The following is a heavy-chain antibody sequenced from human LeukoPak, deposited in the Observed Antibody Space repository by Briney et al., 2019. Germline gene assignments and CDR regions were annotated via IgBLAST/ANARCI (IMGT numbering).Heavy chain of an antibody. D-gene: IGHD3-22*01. J-gene: IGHJ4*02. Sequence: GASVKVSCKASGYTFTSYGISWVRQAPGQGLEWMGWISAYNGNTNYAQKLQGRVTMTTDTSTSTAYVELRSLRSDDTAVYYCARNGYYDSSGYLYRGQGTLVTVSS. CDR1: GYTFTSYG. CDR3: ARNGYYDSSGYLY. V-gene: IGHV1-18*01. CDR2: ISAYNGNT.